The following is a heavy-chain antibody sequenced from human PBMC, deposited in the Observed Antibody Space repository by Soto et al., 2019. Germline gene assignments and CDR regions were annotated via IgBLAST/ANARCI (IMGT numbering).Heavy chain of an antibody. J-gene: IGHJ5*02. Sequence: NPSETLSLTCTVSGGSISSGGYYWSWIRQHPGKGLEWIGYIYYSGSTYYNPSLKSRVTISVDTSKNQFSLKLSSVTAADTAVYYCARTGNPKPDFWSASVPFEFDPWGQGTLVTVSS. CDR1: GGSISSGGYY. V-gene: IGHV4-31*03. CDR2: IYYSGST. CDR3: ARTGNPKPDFWSASVPFEFDP. D-gene: IGHD3-3*01.